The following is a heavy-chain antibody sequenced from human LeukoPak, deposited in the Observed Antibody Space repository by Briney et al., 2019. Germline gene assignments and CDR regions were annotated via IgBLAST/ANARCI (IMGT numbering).Heavy chain of an antibody. CDR3: AKDPKYTRSPRSFDI. D-gene: IGHD1-26*01. CDR1: GFTFSSYA. V-gene: IGHV3-23*01. Sequence: GGSLRLSCAASGFTFSSYAMSWVRQAPGKGLEWVSAISGSGGRTHYADAVKGRFTISRDNSKNTLYLQMNSLRAEDTAVYYCAKDPKYTRSPRSFDIWGQGTMVTVSS. J-gene: IGHJ3*02. CDR2: ISGSGGRT.